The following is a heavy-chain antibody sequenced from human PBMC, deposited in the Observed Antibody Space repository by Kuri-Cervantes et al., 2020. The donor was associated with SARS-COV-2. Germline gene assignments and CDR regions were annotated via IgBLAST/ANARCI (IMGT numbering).Heavy chain of an antibody. V-gene: IGHV1-18*04. J-gene: IGHJ3*01. CDR3: ASLRSSIYCSDSHCYSFDF. Sequence: ASVKVSCKASGYTFTSYYMHWVRQAPGQGLEWMGWISAYNGNTNYAQKLQGRVTMTTDTSTSTAYMELSSLRSEDTAVHYGASLRSSIYCSDSHCYSFDFWGQGTLVTVSS. D-gene: IGHD2-2*02. CDR1: GYTFTSYY. CDR2: ISAYNGNT.